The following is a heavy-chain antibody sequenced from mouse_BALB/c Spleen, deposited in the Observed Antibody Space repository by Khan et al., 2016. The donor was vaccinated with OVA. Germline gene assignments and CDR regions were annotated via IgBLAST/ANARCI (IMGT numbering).Heavy chain of an antibody. CDR2: INPSTGYT. CDR3: ARRGLRWDFDY. D-gene: IGHD1-1*01. Sequence: VQLQESGAELAKPGASVKMSCKASGYTFINYWILWVKQRPGQGLEWIGYINPSTGYTEYNQNFKDKATLTAEKSSSTAYMQLSSLTSEDSAVYDCARRGLRWDFDYWGQGTTLTVSS. CDR1: GYTFINYW. V-gene: IGHV1-7*01. J-gene: IGHJ2*01.